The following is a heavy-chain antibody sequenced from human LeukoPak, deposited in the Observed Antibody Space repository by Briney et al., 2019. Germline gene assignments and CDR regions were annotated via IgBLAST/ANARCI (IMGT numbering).Heavy chain of an antibody. Sequence: GASVKVSCKASGYTFSSYGISWVRQAPGQGLEWMGWISANNGNTKYAQNLQGRVTVTTDTSTSTAYMELRSLRSDDTAVYYYARKGITSDYYYYYMDVWGKGTTVTVSS. J-gene: IGHJ6*03. V-gene: IGHV1-18*01. CDR3: ARKGITSDYYYYYMDV. CDR2: ISANNGNT. D-gene: IGHD3-16*01. CDR1: GYTFSSYG.